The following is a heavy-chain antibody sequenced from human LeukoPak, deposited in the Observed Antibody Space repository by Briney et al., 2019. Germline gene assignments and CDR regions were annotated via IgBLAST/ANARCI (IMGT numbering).Heavy chain of an antibody. Sequence: PGGSLRLSCAASGFPLSRSAMSWVRQAPGKGLEWVSNISGSGSGGSTYYADSVKGRFTISRDNSKNTLYLQMNSLRAEDTAVYYCARDYFGSGDYWGQGTLVTVSS. CDR1: GFPLSRSA. CDR3: ARDYFGSGDY. J-gene: IGHJ4*02. V-gene: IGHV3-23*01. D-gene: IGHD3-10*01. CDR2: ISGSGSGGST.